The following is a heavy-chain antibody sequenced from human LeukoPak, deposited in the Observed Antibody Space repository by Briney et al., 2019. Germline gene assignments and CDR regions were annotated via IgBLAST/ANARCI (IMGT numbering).Heavy chain of an antibody. CDR2: IKQDGSEK. V-gene: IGHV3-7*05. CDR3: ASQKNGASDY. Sequence: GGSLRLSCAASRFTFSNYWMSWVRQAPGKGLEWLTNIKQDGSEKYYVDSVKGRFTISRDNAKNSLYLQTNSLRAEDTAVYYCASQKNGASDYWGQGTLVTVSS. CDR1: RFTFSNYW. J-gene: IGHJ4*02. D-gene: IGHD1-1*01.